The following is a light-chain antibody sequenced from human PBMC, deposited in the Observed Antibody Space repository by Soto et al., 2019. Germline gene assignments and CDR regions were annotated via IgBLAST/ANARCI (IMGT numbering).Light chain of an antibody. CDR2: SFD. V-gene: IGLV1-44*01. Sequence: SVLTQPPSASWTPGQRVTIACSGSSSNIGSNSVNWYQQVPGTAPELLIYSFDRRPSGVPERFSGSKSGTSASLAISGLQSEDEADYYCAAWDDSLNGYVFGPGTKVTVL. CDR3: AAWDDSLNGYV. CDR1: SSNIGSNS. J-gene: IGLJ1*01.